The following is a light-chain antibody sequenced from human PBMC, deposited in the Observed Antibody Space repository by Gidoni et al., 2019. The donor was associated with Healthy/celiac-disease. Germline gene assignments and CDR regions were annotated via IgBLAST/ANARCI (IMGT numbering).Light chain of an antibody. J-gene: IGLJ2*01. CDR2: GKN. Sequence: SSELTQDPAVSVALGQTARITCHGDSLRSYYASWYQQKPGQAPVLVIYGKNNRPSGMPDRFPGSSSGNTTTLTITRAQAEDEADYYCYSRDSSGSHLVVFGGGTKLTVL. CDR3: YSRDSSGSHLVV. V-gene: IGLV3-19*01. CDR1: SLRSYY.